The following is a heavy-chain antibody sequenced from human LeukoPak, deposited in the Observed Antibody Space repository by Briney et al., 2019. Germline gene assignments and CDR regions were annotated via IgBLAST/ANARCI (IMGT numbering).Heavy chain of an antibody. V-gene: IGHV4-39*07. CDR2: INHSGST. CDR3: ARAYYGSGSYLAY. J-gene: IGHJ4*02. Sequence: PSETLSLTCTVSGGSISSSSYYWGWIRQPPGKGLEWIGEINHSGSTNYNPSLKSRVTISVDTSKNQFSLKLSSVTAADTAVYYCARAYYGSGSYLAYWGQGTLVTVSS. CDR1: GGSISSSSYY. D-gene: IGHD3-10*01.